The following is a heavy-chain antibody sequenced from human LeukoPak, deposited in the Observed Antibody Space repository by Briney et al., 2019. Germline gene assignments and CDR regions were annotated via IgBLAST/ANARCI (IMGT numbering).Heavy chain of an antibody. J-gene: IGHJ4*02. Sequence: GGSLRLSCAASGFTFSSYSMNWVLQAPGKGLEWVSSISSSSYIYYADSVKGRFTISRDDAKNSLYLQMNSLRAEDTAVYYCARDLLYYYDSSATDYWGQGTLVTVSS. CDR1: GFTFSSYS. CDR2: ISSSSYI. CDR3: ARDLLYYYDSSATDY. D-gene: IGHD3-22*01. V-gene: IGHV3-21*01.